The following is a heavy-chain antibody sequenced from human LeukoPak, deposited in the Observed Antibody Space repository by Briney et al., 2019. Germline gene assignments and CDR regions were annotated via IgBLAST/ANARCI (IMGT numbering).Heavy chain of an antibody. J-gene: IGHJ6*02. CDR3: AKGGYCSGGSCYSGTYYGMDV. V-gene: IGHV3-23*01. CDR1: GFTFSSYA. CDR2: ISGSGGST. Sequence: PGGSLRLSCAASGFTFSSYAMSWVRQAPGKGLEWVSAISGSGGSTYYADSVKGRFTISRDNSKNTLYLQMNSLRAEDTAVYYCAKGGYCSGGSCYSGTYYGMDVWGQGTTVTVSS. D-gene: IGHD2-15*01.